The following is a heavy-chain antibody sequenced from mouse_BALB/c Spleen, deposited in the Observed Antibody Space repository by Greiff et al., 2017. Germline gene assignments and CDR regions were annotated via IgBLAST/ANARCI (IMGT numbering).Heavy chain of an antibody. Sequence: VQLQESGAELVRPGSSVKISCKASGYAFSSYWMNWVKQRPGQGLEWIGQIYPGDGDTNYNGKFKGKATLTADKSSSTAYMQLSSLTSEDSAVYYCAIYYYGSSPFAYWGQGTLVTVSA. J-gene: IGHJ3*01. D-gene: IGHD1-1*01. CDR2: IYPGDGDT. CDR3: AIYYYGSSPFAY. V-gene: IGHV1-80*01. CDR1: GYAFSSYW.